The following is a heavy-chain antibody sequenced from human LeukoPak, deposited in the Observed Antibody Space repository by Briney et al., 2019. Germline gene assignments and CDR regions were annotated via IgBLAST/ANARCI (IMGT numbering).Heavy chain of an antibody. V-gene: IGHV4-34*01. J-gene: IGHJ6*03. Sequence: SETLSLTCAVYGGSFSGYYWSWIRQPPGKGLEWIGEINHSGSTNYNPSLKSRVTISVDTSKNQFSLKLSSVTAADTAVYYCTLSRSYYYYYYMDVWGKGTTVTISS. D-gene: IGHD2-2*01. CDR1: GGSFSGYY. CDR2: INHSGST. CDR3: TLSRSYYYYYYMDV.